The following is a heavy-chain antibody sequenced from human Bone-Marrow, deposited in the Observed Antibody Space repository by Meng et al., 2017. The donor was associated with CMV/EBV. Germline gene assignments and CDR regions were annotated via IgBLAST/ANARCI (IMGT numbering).Heavy chain of an antibody. Sequence: SLKISCAASGFTFDDYAMHWVRQAPGKGLEWVSGIDWNSGNAVYADSVKGRFTISRDNSKNTLYLQMNSLRAEDTAVYYCAKDGGYGMDVWGQGTTVTVSS. CDR2: IDWNSGNA. D-gene: IGHD3-16*01. V-gene: IGHV3-9*01. CDR1: GFTFDDYA. J-gene: IGHJ6*02. CDR3: AKDGGYGMDV.